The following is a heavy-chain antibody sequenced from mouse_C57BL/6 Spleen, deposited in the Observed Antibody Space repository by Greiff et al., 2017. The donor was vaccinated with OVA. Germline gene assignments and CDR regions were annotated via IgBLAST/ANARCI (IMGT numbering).Heavy chain of an antibody. CDR1: GYTFTDYY. D-gene: IGHD2-4*01. CDR2: INPNNGGT. J-gene: IGHJ2*01. CDR3: ARSTMITRFDY. Sequence: EVQLQQSGPELVKPGASVKISCKASGYTFTDYYMNWVKQSHGKSLEWIGDINPNNGGTSYNQKFKGKATLTVDKSSSTAYMELRSLTSEDSAVYYCARSTMITRFDYWGQGTTLTVSS. V-gene: IGHV1-26*01.